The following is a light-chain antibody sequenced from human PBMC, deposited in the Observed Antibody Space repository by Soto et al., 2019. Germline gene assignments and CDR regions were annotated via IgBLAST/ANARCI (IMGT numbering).Light chain of an antibody. Sequence: EIVLTQSPGTLSLSPGERATLSCRASQSVSYLGWYQQKPGQAPRLLIYGASNRATGIPDRFSGSGSGTDFTLTISRLEPEDFAVYYCQQYDSSPSLTFGQGTKVEIK. J-gene: IGKJ1*01. CDR1: QSVSY. V-gene: IGKV3-20*01. CDR2: GAS. CDR3: QQYDSSPSLT.